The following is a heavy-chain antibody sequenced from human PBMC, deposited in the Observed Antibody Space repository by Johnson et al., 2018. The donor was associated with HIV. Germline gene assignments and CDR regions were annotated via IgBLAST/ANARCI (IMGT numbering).Heavy chain of an antibody. J-gene: IGHJ3*02. CDR3: ARVSYNSRRRAVDAFDI. V-gene: IGHV3-53*01. D-gene: IGHD6-13*01. CDR1: GFTVSSNY. Sequence: VQLVESGGGLIQPGGSLRLSCAASGFTVSSNYMSWVRQAPGKGLEWVSVIYRGGSTYYADSVKGRFTISRDNSKNTLYLQLNSLRAEDTAVYYCARVSYNSRRRAVDAFDIWGQGTMDTVSS. CDR2: IYRGGST.